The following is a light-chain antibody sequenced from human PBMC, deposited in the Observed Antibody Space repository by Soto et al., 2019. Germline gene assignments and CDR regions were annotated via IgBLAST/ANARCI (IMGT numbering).Light chain of an antibody. CDR1: SGDVGGSNH. CDR3: CSDAGTYTFV. V-gene: IGLV2-11*01. Sequence: QSALTQPASLSGSPGQSVTISCTGTSGDVGGSNHVSWYQHHPGKAPKFLIYDVTKRPSGVPDRFSGSKSGNTASLTISGLQAEDEADYYCCSDAGTYTFVFGTGTKVTVL. J-gene: IGLJ1*01. CDR2: DVT.